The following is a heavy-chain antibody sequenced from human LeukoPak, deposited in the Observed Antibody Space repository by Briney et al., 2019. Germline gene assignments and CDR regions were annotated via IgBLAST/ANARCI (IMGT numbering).Heavy chain of an antibody. V-gene: IGHV4-59*01. CDR1: GGSISSYY. CDR3: ASSESIAARYYYFDY. CDR2: IYYSGST. Sequence: SETLSLTCTVSGGSISSYYWSWIRQPPGKGLEWIGHIYYSGSTNYNPSLKSRVTISVDTSKNQFSLKLSSVTAADTAVYYCASSESIAARYYYFDYWGQGTLVTVSS. J-gene: IGHJ4*02. D-gene: IGHD6-6*01.